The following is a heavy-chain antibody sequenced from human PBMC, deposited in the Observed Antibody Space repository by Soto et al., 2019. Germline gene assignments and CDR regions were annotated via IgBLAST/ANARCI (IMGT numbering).Heavy chain of an antibody. CDR1: GFTFDDYA. CDR2: ISWNSGSI. CDR3: AKDIKY. J-gene: IGHJ4*02. Sequence: EVQLVESGGGLVQPGRSLRLSCAASGFTFDDYAMHWVRQAPGKGLEWVSGISWNSGSIGYADSVKGRFTISRDNAKNSLHLQMNSLRAEDTALYYCAKDIKYWGQGTLVTVSS. V-gene: IGHV3-9*01.